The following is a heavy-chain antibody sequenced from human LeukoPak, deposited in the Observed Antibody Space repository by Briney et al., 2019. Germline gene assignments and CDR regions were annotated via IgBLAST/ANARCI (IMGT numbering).Heavy chain of an antibody. D-gene: IGHD3-16*01. CDR2: INHNGNVN. CDR3: ARGGGLDV. Sequence: GGSLRLSCAASGFTFSSYWMNWARQAPGKGLEWVASINHNGNVNYYVDSVKGRFTISRDNAKTSLYLQMSNLRAEDTAVYFCARGGGLDVWGQGATVTVSS. V-gene: IGHV3-7*03. CDR1: GFTFSSYW. J-gene: IGHJ6*02.